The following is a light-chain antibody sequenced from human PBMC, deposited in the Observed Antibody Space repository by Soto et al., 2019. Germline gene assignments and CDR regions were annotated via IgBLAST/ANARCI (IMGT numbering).Light chain of an antibody. CDR1: QKISGY. Sequence: DIVLTQSPATLSLSPGQRATLSCRASQKISGYLAWYQQKPGQAPRLLIYAASSLQSGVPSRFSGSGSGTDFTLTISSLQPEDFATYYCQQSYSTPYTFGQGTKLEIK. CDR2: AAS. V-gene: IGKV3-11*01. J-gene: IGKJ2*01. CDR3: QQSYSTPYT.